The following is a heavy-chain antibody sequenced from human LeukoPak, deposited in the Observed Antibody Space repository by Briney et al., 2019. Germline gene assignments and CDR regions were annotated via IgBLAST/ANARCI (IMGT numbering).Heavy chain of an antibody. CDR3: ASLSPVTTELNFDY. CDR2: INHSGST. Sequence: PGGSLRLSCAASGFTFSSYSMNWVRQPPGKGLEWIGEINHSGSTNYNPSLKSRVTISVDTSKNQFSLKLSSVTAADTAVYYCASLSPVTTELNFDYWGQGTLVTVSS. CDR1: GFTFSSYS. J-gene: IGHJ4*02. V-gene: IGHV4-34*01. D-gene: IGHD4-17*01.